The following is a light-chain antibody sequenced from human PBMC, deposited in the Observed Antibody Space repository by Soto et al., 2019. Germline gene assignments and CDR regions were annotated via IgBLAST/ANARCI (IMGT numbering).Light chain of an antibody. CDR1: QSVSSSF. V-gene: IGKV3-20*01. Sequence: EIVLTQSPGTLSLSPGERVTLSCRASQSVSSSFLAWYQHKPGQAPRLVIYGAFSRATGIPDRFSGSGSGTDFTLTISRLEPEDFALYYCQQYGSSVTFGGGTKVEIK. CDR3: QQYGSSVT. CDR2: GAF. J-gene: IGKJ4*01.